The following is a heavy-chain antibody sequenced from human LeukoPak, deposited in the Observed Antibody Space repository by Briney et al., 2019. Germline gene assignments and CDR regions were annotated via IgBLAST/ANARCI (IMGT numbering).Heavy chain of an antibody. J-gene: IGHJ3*02. D-gene: IGHD1-7*01. CDR1: GGTFSSYA. CDR3: ARVQLELYFQDAFDI. CDR2: IIPIFGTA. Sequence: ASVKVSCKASGGTFSSYAISWVRQAPGQGLEWMGGIIPIFGTANYAQKFQGRVTITADESTSTAYMELSSLRSEDTAVYYCARVQLELYFQDAFDIWGQGTMVTVSS. V-gene: IGHV1-69*13.